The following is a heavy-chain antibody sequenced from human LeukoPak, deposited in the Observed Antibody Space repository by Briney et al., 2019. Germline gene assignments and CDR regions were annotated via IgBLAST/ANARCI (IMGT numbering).Heavy chain of an antibody. V-gene: IGHV1-2*02. CDR1: GYTFTCYY. Sequence: GASVKVSCKASGYTFTCYYMHWVRQAPGQGLEWMGWINPNSGGTNYAQKFQGRVTMTRDTSISTAYMELSRLRSDDTAVYYCARDLDCSSTSCYRDYWGQGTLVTVSS. CDR3: ARDLDCSSTSCYRDY. J-gene: IGHJ4*02. D-gene: IGHD2-2*01. CDR2: INPNSGGT.